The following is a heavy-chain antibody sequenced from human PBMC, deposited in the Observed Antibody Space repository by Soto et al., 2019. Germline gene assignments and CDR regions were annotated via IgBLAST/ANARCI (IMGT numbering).Heavy chain of an antibody. CDR1: GGSISSGDYY. J-gene: IGHJ4*02. D-gene: IGHD5-18*01. V-gene: IGHV4-30-4*01. Sequence: SETLSLTCTVSGGSISSGDYYWSWIRHPPGKGLEWIGYIYYSGSTYYNPSLKSRVTISVDTSKNQFSLKLSSVTAADTAVYYCARTKDTAMVIQSFDYWGQGPLVTVSS. CDR2: IYYSGST. CDR3: ARTKDTAMVIQSFDY.